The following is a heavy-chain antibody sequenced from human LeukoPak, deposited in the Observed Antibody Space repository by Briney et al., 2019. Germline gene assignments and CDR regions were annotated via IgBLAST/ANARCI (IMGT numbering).Heavy chain of an antibody. V-gene: IGHV3-23*01. CDR3: AKASSFAITIFDY. J-gene: IGHJ4*02. CDR1: GFTFSNFG. CDR2: ISASNGT. Sequence: GSLRLSCAASGFTFSNFGINWVRQAPGKGLEWVSSISASNGTYYADSVRGRFTVSRDNSKNTLYLQMNSLRADDTAIYYCAKASSFAITIFDYWGQGILVTVSS. D-gene: IGHD3-3*01.